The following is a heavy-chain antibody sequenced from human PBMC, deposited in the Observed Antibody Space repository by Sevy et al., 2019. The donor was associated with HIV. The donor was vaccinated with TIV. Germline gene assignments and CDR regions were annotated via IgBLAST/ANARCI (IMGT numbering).Heavy chain of an antibody. Sequence: SETLSLTCTVSGGSISSSSYYWGWIRQPPGKGLEWIGSIYYSGSTYYNPSLKSRVTISVDTSKIQFSLKLCSVTAADTAVYYCARHGHDYGGNSVGAFDIWGQGTMVTVSS. CDR1: GGSISSSSYY. D-gene: IGHD4-17*01. CDR2: IYYSGST. V-gene: IGHV4-39*01. J-gene: IGHJ3*02. CDR3: ARHGHDYGGNSVGAFDI.